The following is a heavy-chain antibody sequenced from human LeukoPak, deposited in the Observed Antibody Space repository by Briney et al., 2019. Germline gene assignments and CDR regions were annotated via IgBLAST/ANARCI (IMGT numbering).Heavy chain of an antibody. CDR2: IYYSGNT. V-gene: IGHV4-39*07. CDR1: GGSISSNSYN. D-gene: IGHD3-16*02. CDR3: ASDRLSSSYFDY. J-gene: IGHJ4*02. Sequence: SETLSLTCTVSGGSISSNSYNWVRLPQRPGLGWVWIGSIYYSGNTSYNPSRASRVTISVNTSKNQFSPKLSSVTAAETAVYYCASDRLSSSYFDYWGQGTLVTVSS.